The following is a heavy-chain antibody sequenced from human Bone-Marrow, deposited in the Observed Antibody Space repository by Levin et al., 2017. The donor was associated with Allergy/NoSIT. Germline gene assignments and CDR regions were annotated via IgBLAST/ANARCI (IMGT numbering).Heavy chain of an antibody. CDR3: ARDRTIAAAGGGQYYYGMDV. V-gene: IGHV4-59*01. CDR2: IYYSGST. CDR1: GGSITNSY. Sequence: SQTLSLTCTVSGGSITNSYWSWIRQPPGKGLEWIGYIYYSGSTNYNPSLKSRVTISVDTSKNQFSLKLSSVTAADSAVYYCARDRTIAAAGGGQYYYGMDVWGQGTTVTVSS. D-gene: IGHD6-13*01. J-gene: IGHJ6*02.